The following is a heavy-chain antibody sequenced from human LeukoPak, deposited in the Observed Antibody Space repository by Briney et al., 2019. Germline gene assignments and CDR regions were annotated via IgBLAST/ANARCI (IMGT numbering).Heavy chain of an antibody. D-gene: IGHD3-22*01. V-gene: IGHV4-34*01. CDR2: ITHSGST. J-gene: IGHJ4*02. CDR1: GGSFSGYY. CDR3: ARTPEPPVPEREYSSGMFDY. Sequence: SETLSLTCAVYGGSFSGYYWSWIRQPPGKGLEWIGEITHSGSTNYNPSLKSRVTISVDTSKNQFSLKLSSVTAADTAVYYCARTPEPPVPEREYSSGMFDYWGQGTLVTVSS.